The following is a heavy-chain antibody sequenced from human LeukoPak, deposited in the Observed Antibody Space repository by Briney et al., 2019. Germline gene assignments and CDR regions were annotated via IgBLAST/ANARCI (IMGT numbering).Heavy chain of an antibody. J-gene: IGHJ4*02. CDR1: AFTFSSYG. CDR3: ARVGRDGYNFPLSPFDY. CDR2: IKQDGSEK. D-gene: IGHD5-24*01. V-gene: IGHV3-7*01. Sequence: GGSLRLSCAASAFTFSSYGMHWVRQAPGKGLEWVANIKQDGSEKYYVDSVKGRFTISRDNAKNSLYLQMNSLRAEDTAVYYCARVGRDGYNFPLSPFDYWSQGTLVTVSS.